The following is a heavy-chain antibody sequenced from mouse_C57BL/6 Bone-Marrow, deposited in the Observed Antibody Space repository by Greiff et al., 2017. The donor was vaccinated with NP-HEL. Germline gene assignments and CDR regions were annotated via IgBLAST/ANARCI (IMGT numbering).Heavy chain of an antibody. D-gene: IGHD3-2*02. V-gene: IGHV10-1*01. Sequence: EVQLVESGGGLVQPKGSLKLSCAASGFSFNTYAMNWVRQAPGKGLEWVARIRSKSNNYATYYADSVKDRFTISRDDSESMLYLQMNNLKTEDTAMYYCVRQLRLLFDYWGQGTTLTVSS. CDR3: VRQLRLLFDY. J-gene: IGHJ2*01. CDR2: IRSKSNNYAT. CDR1: GFSFNTYA.